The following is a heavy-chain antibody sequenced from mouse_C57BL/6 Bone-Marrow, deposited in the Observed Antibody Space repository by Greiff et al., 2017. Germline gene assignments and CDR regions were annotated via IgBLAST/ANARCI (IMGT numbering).Heavy chain of an antibody. CDR3: AKRGGYSGEFAY. D-gene: IGHD2-3*01. J-gene: IGHJ3*01. CDR2: IWRGGST. CDR1: GFSLTSYG. Sequence: QVQLQQSGPGLVQPSQSLSITCTVSGFSLTSYGVHWVRQSPGKGLEWLGVIWRGGSTDYNAAFMNRLSITKDNSKSQVFFKMNSLQADDTAIYYCAKRGGYSGEFAYWGQGTLVTVSA. V-gene: IGHV2-5*01.